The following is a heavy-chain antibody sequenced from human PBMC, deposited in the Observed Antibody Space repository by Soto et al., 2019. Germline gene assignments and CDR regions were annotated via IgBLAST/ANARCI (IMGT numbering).Heavy chain of an antibody. Sequence: SETLSLTCTVSGGSISSGGYYWSWIRQHPGKGLEWIGYIYYSGSTYYNPSLKSRVTISVDTAKNQFSLKLSSVTAADTAVYYCALRLGDPGRLYFDYWGQGTLVPVSS. CDR2: IYYSGST. J-gene: IGHJ4*02. CDR1: GGSISSGGYY. D-gene: IGHD3-16*01. CDR3: ALRLGDPGRLYFDY. V-gene: IGHV4-31*03.